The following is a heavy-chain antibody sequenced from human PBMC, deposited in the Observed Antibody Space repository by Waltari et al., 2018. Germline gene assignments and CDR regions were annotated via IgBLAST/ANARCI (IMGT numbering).Heavy chain of an antibody. CDR3: ATSPLRFLEWVNWFDP. CDR1: GYTFTDYY. J-gene: IGHJ5*02. V-gene: IGHV1-69-2*01. CDR2: VDPEDGET. Sequence: EAQLVQSGAEVKKPGATVKLSCKASGYTFTDYYIPWVQQAPGKGLEWMGRVDPEDGETIYAEKFQGRVTITADTSTDTAYMELTSLRSEDTAVYYCATSPLRFLEWVNWFDPWGQGTLVTVSS. D-gene: IGHD3-3*01.